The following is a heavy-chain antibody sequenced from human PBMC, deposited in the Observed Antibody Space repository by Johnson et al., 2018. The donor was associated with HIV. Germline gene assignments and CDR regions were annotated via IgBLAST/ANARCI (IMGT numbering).Heavy chain of an antibody. CDR3: ARVRARGVKHAFDI. V-gene: IGHV3-20*04. CDR2: INWNGGST. Sequence: VQLVESGGGVVQPGRSLRLSCAASGFTFSSYGMHWVRQAPGKGLERVSNINWNGGSTGYADSVKGRFTISRDNAKNSLYLQMNSLRAEDTALYYCARVRARGVKHAFDIWGQGTMVTVSS. J-gene: IGHJ3*02. CDR1: GFTFSSYG. D-gene: IGHD3-10*01.